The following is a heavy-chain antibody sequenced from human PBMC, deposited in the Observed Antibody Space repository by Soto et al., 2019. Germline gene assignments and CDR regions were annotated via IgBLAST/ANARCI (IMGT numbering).Heavy chain of an antibody. D-gene: IGHD5-18*01. CDR2: IYYSGST. J-gene: IGHJ3*02. V-gene: IGHV4-30-4*01. CDR3: ARSYTATVRLDI. Sequence: SETLSLTCTVSGGSISSGDYYWSWIRQPPGKGLEWIGYIYYSGSTYYNPSLKSRVTISVDTSKNQFSLRLSSVTAADTAVYYCARSYTATVRLDIWGQGTMVTVSS. CDR1: GGSISSGDYY.